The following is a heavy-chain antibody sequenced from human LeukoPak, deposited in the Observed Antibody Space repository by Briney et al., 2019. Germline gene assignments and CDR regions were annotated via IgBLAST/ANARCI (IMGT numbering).Heavy chain of an antibody. J-gene: IGHJ6*03. CDR1: GYTFTSYA. V-gene: IGHV7-4-1*02. D-gene: IGHD6-13*01. CDR2: INTNTGNP. Sequence: ASVKVSCKASGYTFTSYAMNWVRQAPGQGLEWMGWINTNTGNPTYAQGFTGRFVFSLDTSVSTAYLQISSLKAEDTAVYYCASRYSSSWASSYYYYYMDVWGKGTTVTVSS. CDR3: ASRYSSSWASSYYYYYMDV.